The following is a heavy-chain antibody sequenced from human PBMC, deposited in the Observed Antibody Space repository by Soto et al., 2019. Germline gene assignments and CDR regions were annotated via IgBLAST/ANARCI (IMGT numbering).Heavy chain of an antibody. CDR3: AKDYRWLQFFDY. CDR2: ISGSGGST. V-gene: IGHV3-23*01. CDR1: GFTFSSYA. D-gene: IGHD5-12*01. Sequence: EVQLLESGGGLVQPGGSLRLSCAASGFTFSSYAMRWVRQAPGKGLEWVSAISGSGGSTYYADSVKGRFTISRDNSKNTLYLQMNSLRAEDTAVYYCAKDYRWLQFFDYWGQGTLVTVSS. J-gene: IGHJ4*02.